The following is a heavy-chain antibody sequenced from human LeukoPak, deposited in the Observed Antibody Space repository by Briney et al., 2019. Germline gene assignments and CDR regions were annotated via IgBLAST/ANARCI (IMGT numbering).Heavy chain of an antibody. CDR3: AREGVRRINWFDP. J-gene: IGHJ5*02. V-gene: IGHV3-11*01. CDR2: ISSSGSTI. CDR1: GFTFSDYY. D-gene: IGHD3-10*01. Sequence: GGSLRLSCAASGFTFSDYYMSWIHQAPGKGPEWVSYISSSGSTIYYADSVKGRFTISRDNAKNSLYLQMNSLRAEDTAVYYCAREGVRRINWFDPWGQGTLVTVSS.